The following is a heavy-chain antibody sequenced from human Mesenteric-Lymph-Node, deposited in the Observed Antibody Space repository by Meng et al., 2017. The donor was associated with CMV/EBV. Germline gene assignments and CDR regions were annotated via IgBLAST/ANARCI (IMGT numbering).Heavy chain of an antibody. CDR3: ARYRYCSSADCFNVRFFDL. CDR1: ISSCGYY. Sequence: ISSCGYYWTWIRKHPGKGLEWIGSIYYRGTTYYNSALKSRVSISVDTSKNQFALNLNSVTAADTAVYSCARYRYCSSADCFNVRFFDLWGRGTLVTVSS. V-gene: IGHV4-31*02. D-gene: IGHD2-2*01. CDR2: IYYRGTT. J-gene: IGHJ2*01.